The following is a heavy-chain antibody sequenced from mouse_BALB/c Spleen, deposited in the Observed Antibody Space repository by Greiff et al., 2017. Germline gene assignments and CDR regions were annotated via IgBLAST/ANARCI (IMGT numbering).Heavy chain of an antibody. J-gene: IGHJ4*01. CDR3: ARGYSYAMDY. CDR2: ISTYYGDA. Sequence: QVQLQQSGAELVRPGVSVKISCKGSGYTFTDYAMHWVKQSHAKSLEWIGVISTYYGDASYNQKFKGKATMTVDKSSSTAYMELARLTSEDSAIYYCARGYSYAMDYWGQGTSVTVSS. V-gene: IGHV1S137*01. CDR1: GYTFTDYA.